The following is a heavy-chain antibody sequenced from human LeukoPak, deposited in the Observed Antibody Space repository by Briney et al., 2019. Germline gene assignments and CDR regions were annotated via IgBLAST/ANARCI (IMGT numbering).Heavy chain of an antibody. V-gene: IGHV1-46*01. J-gene: IGHJ5*02. Sequence: ASVRVSCKTSGYTFTNYDIYWVRQAPGQGLEWMGIINPSGGNTNYAQKFQGRVTMTRDMSTSTVYMELSSLRSEDTAMYYCARALPHRRLMDTTMEQHWFDPWGQGTLVTVSS. CDR3: ARALPHRRLMDTTMEQHWFDP. CDR2: INPSGGNT. D-gene: IGHD5-18*01. CDR1: GYTFTNYD.